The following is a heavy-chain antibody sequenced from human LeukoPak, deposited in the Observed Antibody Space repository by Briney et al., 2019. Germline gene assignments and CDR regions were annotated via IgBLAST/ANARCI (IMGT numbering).Heavy chain of an antibody. Sequence: GGSLRLSCAASGFTFSSYAMHWVRQAPGKGLEYVSAISSNGGSTYYANSVKGRFTISRDNSKNTLYLQMGSLRAEDMAVYYCARADIVVVPAAMPVDYYYGMDVWGQGTTVTVSS. V-gene: IGHV3-64*01. CDR1: GFTFSSYA. CDR2: ISSNGGST. CDR3: ARADIVVVPAAMPVDYYYGMDV. J-gene: IGHJ6*02. D-gene: IGHD2-2*01.